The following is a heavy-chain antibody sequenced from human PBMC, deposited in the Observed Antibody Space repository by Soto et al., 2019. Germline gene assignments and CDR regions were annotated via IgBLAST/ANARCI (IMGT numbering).Heavy chain of an antibody. CDR1: GCSISSSNW. V-gene: IGHV4-4*02. Sequence: ASETLSLTCAFSGCSISSSNWWTWVRQPPGKGLEWIGEIYHSGSTNYNPSLMSRVTISLDKSKNHFSLKLSSVTAADTAVYYCASGGYGDPRGVEFDYWGQGTLVTVSS. CDR2: IYHSGST. CDR3: ASGGYGDPRGVEFDY. D-gene: IGHD4-17*01. J-gene: IGHJ4*02.